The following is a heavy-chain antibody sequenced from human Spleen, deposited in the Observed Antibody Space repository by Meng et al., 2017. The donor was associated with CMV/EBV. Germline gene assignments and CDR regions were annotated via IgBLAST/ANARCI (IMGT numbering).Heavy chain of an antibody. J-gene: IGHJ5*02. CDR2: ISSSSSYI. Sequence: GESLKISCAASGFTFSGYSMNWVRQAPGKGLEWVSSISSSSSYIYYADSVKGRFTISRDNAKNSLYLQMNSLRAEDTAVYYCARDYCSSTSCYPGGKNWFDPWGQGTLVTVSS. CDR1: GFTFSGYS. CDR3: ARDYCSSTSCYPGGKNWFDP. V-gene: IGHV3-21*01. D-gene: IGHD2-2*01.